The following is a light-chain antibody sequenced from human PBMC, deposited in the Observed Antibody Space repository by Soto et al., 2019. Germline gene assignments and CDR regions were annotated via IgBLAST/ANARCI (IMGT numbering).Light chain of an antibody. CDR2: EVS. V-gene: IGLV2-14*01. Sequence: QSALTQPPSASGSPGQSVTISCTGTSSDVGGYNYVSWYQQHPGKAPKLMIYEVSNRPSGVSNRFSGSKSGNTASLTISGLQAEDEADYYCCSCTSSTTLVFGTGTKVTVL. CDR3: CSCTSSTTLV. J-gene: IGLJ1*01. CDR1: SSDVGGYNY.